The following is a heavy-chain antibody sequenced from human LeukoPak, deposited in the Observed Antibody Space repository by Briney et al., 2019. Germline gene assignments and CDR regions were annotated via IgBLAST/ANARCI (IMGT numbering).Heavy chain of an antibody. J-gene: IGHJ4*02. V-gene: IGHV1-69*04. Sequence: ASVKVSCKASGGTFSSYAISWVRQAPGQGLEWMGRIIPILGIANYAQKFQGRVTITADKSTSTAYMELSSLRSEDTAVYYCARDGVGATTGGGSDYWGQGTLVTVSS. CDR3: ARDGVGATTGGGSDY. D-gene: IGHD1-26*01. CDR2: IIPILGIA. CDR1: GGTFSSYA.